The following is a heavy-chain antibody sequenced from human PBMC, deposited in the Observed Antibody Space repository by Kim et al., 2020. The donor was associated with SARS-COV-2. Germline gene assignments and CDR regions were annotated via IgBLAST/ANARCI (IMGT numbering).Heavy chain of an antibody. D-gene: IGHD3-10*01. CDR2: IWYDGSNK. J-gene: IGHJ6*02. CDR1: GFTFSSYG. V-gene: IGHV3-33*01. CDR3: ARASPDDKKYYYGSGSRGVKYGMDV. Sequence: GGSLRLSCAASGFTFSSYGMHWVRQAPGKGLEWVAVIWYDGSNKYYADSVKGRFTISRDNSKNTLYLQMNSLRAEDTAVYYCARASPDDKKYYYGSGSRGVKYGMDVWGQGTTVTVSS.